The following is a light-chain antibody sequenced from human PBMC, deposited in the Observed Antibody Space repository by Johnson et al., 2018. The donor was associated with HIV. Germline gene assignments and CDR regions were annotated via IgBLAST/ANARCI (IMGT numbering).Light chain of an antibody. J-gene: IGLJ1*01. CDR1: SSNIGNNY. CDR2: ENK. V-gene: IGLV1-51*02. CDR3: GTWDSSLGAWV. Sequence: QSVLTQSPSVSAAPGQKVTISCSGSSSNIGNNYVSWYQQLPGTAPKLLIHENKKRPSGIPDRFSGSKSGTSATLDITGLQTGDEADYYCGTWDSSLGAWVFGTGTKVTVL.